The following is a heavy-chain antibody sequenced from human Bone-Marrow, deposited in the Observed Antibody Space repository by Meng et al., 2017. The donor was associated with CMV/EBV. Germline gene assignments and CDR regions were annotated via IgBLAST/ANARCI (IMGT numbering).Heavy chain of an antibody. CDR3: ARDGEYCSGGSCQNYYYYGMDV. Sequence: ASVKVSCKASGYTFSNYDINWVRQATGQGLEWMGWMNPNSGNTAYAQELQGRVTITRNISISTAYMELRSLRSDDTAVYYCARDGEYCSGGSCQNYYYYGMDVWGQGTTVTVSS. V-gene: IGHV1-8*03. J-gene: IGHJ6*02. CDR2: MNPNSGNT. CDR1: GYTFSNYD. D-gene: IGHD2-15*01.